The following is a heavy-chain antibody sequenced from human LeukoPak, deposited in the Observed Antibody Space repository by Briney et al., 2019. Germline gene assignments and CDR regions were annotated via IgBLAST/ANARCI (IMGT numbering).Heavy chain of an antibody. V-gene: IGHV3-30*02. Sequence: PGGSLRLSCATSGFVFSDYGIHWVRQAPGKGLEWVAFIRDDGSDPNYPDSVKGRFTISRDNSKNMVQLQMNSLRVEYTAVYYCAQDRFCSSESCSFGTTWFDPWGQGTLVTVSS. J-gene: IGHJ5*02. CDR3: AQDRFCSSESCSFGTTWFDP. CDR2: IRDDGSDP. D-gene: IGHD2-2*01. CDR1: GFVFSDYG.